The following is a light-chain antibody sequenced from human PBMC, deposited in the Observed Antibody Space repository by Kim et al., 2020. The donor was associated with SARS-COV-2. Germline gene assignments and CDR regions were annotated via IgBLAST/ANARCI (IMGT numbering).Light chain of an antibody. Sequence: SPGERATRSCRASQSVDSSYIAWYQQKPGQTPKLLFYGASFRASGIPDRFSGTGSGTVFSLTISSLEPDDFAVYYCQQYGGSPGTFGQGTKVDIK. CDR2: GAS. CDR3: QQYGGSPGT. V-gene: IGKV3-20*01. J-gene: IGKJ1*01. CDR1: QSVDSSY.